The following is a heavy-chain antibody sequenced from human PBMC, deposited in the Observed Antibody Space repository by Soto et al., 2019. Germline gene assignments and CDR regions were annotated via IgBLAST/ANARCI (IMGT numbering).Heavy chain of an antibody. CDR2: INPSGGST. CDR1: GYTFTSYY. J-gene: IGHJ4*02. Sequence: ASVKVSCKASGYTFTSYYMHWVRQAPGQGLEWMGIINPSGGSTSYAQKFQGRVTMARDTSTIPVYMELSSLRSEDTAVSYCARDRAHFNRDSGYQKNYFDYWGKATLATVSS. V-gene: IGHV1-46*01. D-gene: IGHD5-12*01. CDR3: ARDRAHFNRDSGYQKNYFDY.